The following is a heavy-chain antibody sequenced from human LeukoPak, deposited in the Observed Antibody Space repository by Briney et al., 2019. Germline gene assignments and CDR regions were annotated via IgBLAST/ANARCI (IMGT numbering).Heavy chain of an antibody. D-gene: IGHD5-18*01. V-gene: IGHV4-39*01. CDR3: ATQMDTAMVFTPYFDY. CDR2: IYYSGST. J-gene: IGHJ4*02. CDR1: GGSISSSSYY. Sequence: SETLSLTCTVSGGSISSSSYYWGWIRQPPGKGREWIGSIYYSGSTYYNPSLKSRVTISVDTSKNQFSLKLSSVTAADTAVYYCATQMDTAMVFTPYFDYWGQGTLVTVSS.